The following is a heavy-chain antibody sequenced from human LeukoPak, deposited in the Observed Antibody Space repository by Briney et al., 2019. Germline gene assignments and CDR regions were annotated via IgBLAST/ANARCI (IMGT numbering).Heavy chain of an antibody. J-gene: IGHJ4*02. CDR2: ISSSSSTI. D-gene: IGHD4-23*01. CDR1: GFTFSSYS. V-gene: IGHV3-48*04. CDR3: ARADYGGNPDY. Sequence: GGSLRLSCAASGFTFSSYSMNWVRQAPGKGLEWVSYISSSSSTIYYADSVKGRFTISRDNAKNSLYLQINSLRAEDTAVYYCARADYGGNPDYWGQGTLVTVSS.